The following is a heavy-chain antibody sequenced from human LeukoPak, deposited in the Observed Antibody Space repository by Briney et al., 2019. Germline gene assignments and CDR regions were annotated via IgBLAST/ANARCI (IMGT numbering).Heavy chain of an antibody. CDR2: IYYSGST. CDR3: ARVVWGATGYYYYMDV. D-gene: IGHD5-12*01. Sequence: PAETLTLTCTVSGGSISSSSYYWGWIRQPPGKGLEWIGSIYYSGSTYYNPSLKSRVTISVDTSKNQFSLKLSSVTAADTAVYYCARVVWGATGYYYYMDVWGKGTTVTVSS. V-gene: IGHV4-39*07. CDR1: GGSISSSSYY. J-gene: IGHJ6*03.